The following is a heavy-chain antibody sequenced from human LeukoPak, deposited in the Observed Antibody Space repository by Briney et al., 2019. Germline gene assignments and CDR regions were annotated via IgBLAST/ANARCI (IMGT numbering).Heavy chain of an antibody. CDR1: GDSINAYY. D-gene: IGHD5-18*01. Sequence: SETLSLTCTVSGDSINAYYWGWIRQPPGKGLEWIGYIYFSGTTKYNPSLESRVTISVDTSKNQFSLKLSSVTAADTAVYYCARDGYTAMAFGMNVWGQGTTVTISS. J-gene: IGHJ6*02. CDR2: IYFSGTT. V-gene: IGHV4-59*12. CDR3: ARDGYTAMAFGMNV.